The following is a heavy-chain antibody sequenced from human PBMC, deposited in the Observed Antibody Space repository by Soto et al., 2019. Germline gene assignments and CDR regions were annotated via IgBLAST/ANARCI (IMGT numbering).Heavy chain of an antibody. V-gene: IGHV1-3*01. J-gene: IGHJ4*02. CDR2: INAGNGNT. CDR1: GYTFTSYA. D-gene: IGHD3-22*01. CDR3: ARGWWDSSGYYYPPATTKRELRYYFAY. Sequence: GASVKVSCKASGYTFTSYAMHWVRQAPGQRLEWMGWINAGNGNTKYSQKFQGRVTITRDTSASTAYMELSSLRSEDTAVYYCARGWWDSSGYYYPPATTKRELRYYFAYWGQGTPVTVSS.